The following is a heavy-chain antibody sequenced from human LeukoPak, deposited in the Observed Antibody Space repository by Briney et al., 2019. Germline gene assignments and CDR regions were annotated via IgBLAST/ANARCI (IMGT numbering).Heavy chain of an antibody. CDR3: ARKSASGNYPLDY. CDR1: GFTFSSYA. V-gene: IGHV3-30*04. D-gene: IGHD3-10*01. CDR2: ISYDGSNK. J-gene: IGHJ4*02. Sequence: GGSLRLSCAASGFTFSSYATHWVRQAPGKGLEWVALISYDGSNKYYADSVKGRFTISRDNSKNTLYLQMSSLRAEDTALYYCARKSASGNYPLDYWGQGTLVTVSS.